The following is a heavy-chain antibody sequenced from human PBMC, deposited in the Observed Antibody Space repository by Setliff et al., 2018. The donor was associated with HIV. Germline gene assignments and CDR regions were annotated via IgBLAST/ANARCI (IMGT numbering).Heavy chain of an antibody. CDR2: INVDGSAT. V-gene: IGHV3-11*04. Sequence: GGSLRLSCTASSSTLRDHYITWIRQAPGKGLEWVSYINVDGSATFYADSVKGRFTISRDNTKNSVDLQMNSLRVEDTAMYYCGVSGGSSPGYWGPGTLVTVSS. J-gene: IGHJ4*02. D-gene: IGHD2-15*01. CDR1: SSTLRDHY. CDR3: GVSGGSSPGY.